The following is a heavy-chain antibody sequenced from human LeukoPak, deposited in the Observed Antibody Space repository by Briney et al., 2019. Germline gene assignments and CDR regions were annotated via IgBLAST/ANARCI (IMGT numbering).Heavy chain of an antibody. CDR3: AARTGTRHYYYYMDV. Sequence: GGSLRLSCAASGFTFSSYWMSWVRQAPGKGLEWVANIKQDGSEKYYVDSVKGRFTISRDNAKNSLYLQMNSLRAEDTAVYYCAARTGTRHYYYYMDVWGKGTTVTVSS. CDR2: IKQDGSEK. V-gene: IGHV3-7*01. J-gene: IGHJ6*03. D-gene: IGHD1-7*01. CDR1: GFTFSSYW.